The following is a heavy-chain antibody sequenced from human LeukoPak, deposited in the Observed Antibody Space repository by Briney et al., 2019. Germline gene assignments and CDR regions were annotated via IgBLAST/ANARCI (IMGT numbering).Heavy chain of an antibody. CDR3: TGGGSSFYAGWSDP. CDR2: IKQHGSEK. Sequence: GGSLRLSCAASGFTFSSYAMSWVRQAPGRGLEWVATIKQHGSEKHYVDSVKGQFTISRDDAKNSLYLQMNSLRDEDTAVYYCTGGGSSFYAGWSDPWGQGSLVTVSS. D-gene: IGHD6-13*01. V-gene: IGHV3-7*01. CDR1: GFTFSSYA. J-gene: IGHJ5*02.